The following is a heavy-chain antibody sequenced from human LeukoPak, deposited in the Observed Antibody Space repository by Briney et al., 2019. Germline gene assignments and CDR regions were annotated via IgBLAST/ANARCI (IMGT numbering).Heavy chain of an antibody. V-gene: IGHV3-7*01. D-gene: IGHD6-19*01. Sequence: GGSLRLSCAASGFTFSSYWMSWVRQAPGKGLEWVANIKQDGSEKFYVDSLKGRFTISRDNAKNSLYLQMNSLRAEDTAMYYCAKRSSEYSSGWYSGDAFDIWGQGTMVTVSS. J-gene: IGHJ3*02. CDR1: GFTFSSYW. CDR3: AKRSSEYSSGWYSGDAFDI. CDR2: IKQDGSEK.